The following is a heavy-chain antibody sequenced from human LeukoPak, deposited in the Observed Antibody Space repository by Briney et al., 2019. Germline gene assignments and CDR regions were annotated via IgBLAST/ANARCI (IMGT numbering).Heavy chain of an antibody. CDR1: GYTFASYG. CDR2: ITPYNGNT. J-gene: IGHJ4*02. CDR3: ARDRPDYYDSSGYYALRY. V-gene: IGHV1-18*01. D-gene: IGHD3-22*01. Sequence: ASVKVSCKASGYTFASYGISWVRQAPGQGLEWMGWITPYNGNTNYAQRLQGRVTMTTDTSTSTAYMELRSLRSDDTAVYYCARDRPDYYDSSGYYALRYWGQGTLVTVSS.